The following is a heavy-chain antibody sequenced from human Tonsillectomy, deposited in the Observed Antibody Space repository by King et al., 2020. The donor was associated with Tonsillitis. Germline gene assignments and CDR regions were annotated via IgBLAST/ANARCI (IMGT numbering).Heavy chain of an antibody. CDR2: IYYSGDT. V-gene: IGHV4-31*03. Sequence: QLQESGPGLVKPSQTLSLACTVSGGSISSGAYYWSWIRQHPGKGLEWIGYIYYSGDTYYNPSLKSRVTISVVTSKNQFSLKLSSATAADTAVHYCARVLRYDGGWFDPWGQGTLVTVSS. CDR3: ARVLRYDGGWFDP. CDR1: GGSISSGAYY. D-gene: IGHD3-9*01. J-gene: IGHJ5*02.